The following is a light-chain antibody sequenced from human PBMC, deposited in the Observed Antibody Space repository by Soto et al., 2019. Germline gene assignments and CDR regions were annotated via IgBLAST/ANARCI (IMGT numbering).Light chain of an antibody. Sequence: QSVLTQPASVSGSPGQSVTISCTGTSSDFGSYKFVSWYQHHPGTVPKVIIYETSKRPSGVSDRFSGSKSGNTASLTISGLQAEDEADDYCFSFTSTHTHVFGSGTKVIV. J-gene: IGLJ1*01. V-gene: IGLV2-23*01. CDR2: ETS. CDR1: SSDFGSYKF. CDR3: FSFTSTHTHV.